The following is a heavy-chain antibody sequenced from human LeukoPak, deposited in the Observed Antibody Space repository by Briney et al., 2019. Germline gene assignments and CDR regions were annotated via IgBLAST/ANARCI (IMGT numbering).Heavy chain of an antibody. D-gene: IGHD3-10*01. V-gene: IGHV3-23*01. CDR2: ISGSGGST. CDR1: GFTFSSYA. Sequence: GGSLRLSCAASGFTFSSYAMSWVRQAPGKGLEWVSAISGSGGSTYYADSVKGRFTISRDNSKNTLYLQMNSLRAEDTAVYYCAKVPTNLDYYGSGSRKYYFDYWGQGTLVTVSS. J-gene: IGHJ4*02. CDR3: AKVPTNLDYYGSGSRKYYFDY.